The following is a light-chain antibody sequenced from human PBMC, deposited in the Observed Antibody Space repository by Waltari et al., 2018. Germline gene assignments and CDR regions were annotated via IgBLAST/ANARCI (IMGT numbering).Light chain of an antibody. CDR3: AAWDDSLSGGL. V-gene: IGLV1-47*01. Sequence: QSVLTQPPSASGTPGQRVTISCSGGRSNIGTNYVYWYQQLPGTAPKLLIYKNNQRPSGVPDRFSASRSGSSASLAISGLRSEDEADYYCAAWDDSLSGGLFGGGTKLTVL. J-gene: IGLJ3*02. CDR2: KNN. CDR1: RSNIGTNY.